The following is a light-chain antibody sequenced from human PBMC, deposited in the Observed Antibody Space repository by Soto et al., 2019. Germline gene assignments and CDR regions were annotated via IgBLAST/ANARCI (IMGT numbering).Light chain of an antibody. CDR2: GAS. Sequence: EIVMTQSPATLSVSPGERATLSCRASQSVSSNLAWYQQKPGQAPRLLIFGASTRATGTPARFSGSGSETEFTLTISSLQSEDFAVYYCQKYSDSPLTFGGGTKVEIK. J-gene: IGKJ4*01. CDR1: QSVSSN. CDR3: QKYSDSPLT. V-gene: IGKV3D-15*01.